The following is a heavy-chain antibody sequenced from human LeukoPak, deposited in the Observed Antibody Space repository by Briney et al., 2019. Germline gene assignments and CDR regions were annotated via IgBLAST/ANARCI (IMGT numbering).Heavy chain of an antibody. CDR1: GGSMSSFY. V-gene: IGHV4-4*07. D-gene: IGHD3-22*01. J-gene: IGHJ4*02. CDR2: IYTSGVT. CDR3: AREWTSGDGSGYPYYFDY. Sequence: SETLSLTCTVSGGSMSSFYWDWIRQPAGKGLQWIGRIYTSGVTNYNPSLKSRVIMSVDTSMNQFSLKLSSVTAADTAVYYCAREWTSGDGSGYPYYFDYWGPGTLVTVSS.